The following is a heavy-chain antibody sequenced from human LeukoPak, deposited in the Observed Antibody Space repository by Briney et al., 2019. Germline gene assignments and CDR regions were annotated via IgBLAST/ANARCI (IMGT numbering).Heavy chain of an antibody. J-gene: IGHJ4*02. V-gene: IGHV3-23*01. CDR3: AKEREYYDSSGYYYDRGYFDY. D-gene: IGHD3-22*01. CDR2: ISGSGGST. Sequence: GGSLRLSCAASGFTSTNYAMNWVRQAPGKGLEWVSAISGSGGSTYYADSVKGRFTISRDNSKNTLYLQMNSLRAEDTAVYYCAKEREYYDSSGYYYDRGYFDYWGQGTLVTVSS. CDR1: GFTSTNYA.